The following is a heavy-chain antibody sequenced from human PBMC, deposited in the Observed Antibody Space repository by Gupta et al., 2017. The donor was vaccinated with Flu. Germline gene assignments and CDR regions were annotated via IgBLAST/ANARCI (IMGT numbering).Heavy chain of an antibody. D-gene: IGHD4-17*01. J-gene: IGHJ4*02. Sequence: GGSFSGYYWSWIRQPPGKGLEWIGEINHSGSTNYNPSLKSRVTISVDTSKNQFSLKLSSVTAADTAVYYCARADYGEGVDYWGQGTLVTVSS. CDR3: ARADYGEGVDY. CDR1: GGSFSGYY. V-gene: IGHV4-34*01. CDR2: INHSGST.